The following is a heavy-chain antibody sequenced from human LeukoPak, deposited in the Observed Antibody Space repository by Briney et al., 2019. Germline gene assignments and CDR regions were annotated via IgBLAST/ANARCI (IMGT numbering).Heavy chain of an antibody. D-gene: IGHD3-16*01. Sequence: PGGSLRLSCTASGFTFGGYAMSWVRQAPGKGLEWVGFIRSKAYGGTTEYAASVKGRFTISRDDSKSIAYLQMNSLKTEDTAVYYCTRGLWGPPFDYWGQGTLVTVSS. CDR3: TRGLWGPPFDY. V-gene: IGHV3-49*04. CDR2: IRSKAYGGTT. J-gene: IGHJ4*02. CDR1: GFTFGGYA.